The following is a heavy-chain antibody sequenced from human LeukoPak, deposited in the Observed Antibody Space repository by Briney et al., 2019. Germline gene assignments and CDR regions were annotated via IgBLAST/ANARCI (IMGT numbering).Heavy chain of an antibody. Sequence: GASVKVSCKASGYTFTSYDINWVRQATGQGLEWMGWMNPNSGNTGYAQKFQGRVTMTRNTSISTAYMELSSLRSEDTAVYYCARGRRFLEWLLAYHYYYMDVWGKGTTVTVSS. CDR3: ARGRRFLEWLLAYHYYYMDV. V-gene: IGHV1-8*01. CDR2: MNPNSGNT. J-gene: IGHJ6*03. D-gene: IGHD3-3*01. CDR1: GYTFTSYD.